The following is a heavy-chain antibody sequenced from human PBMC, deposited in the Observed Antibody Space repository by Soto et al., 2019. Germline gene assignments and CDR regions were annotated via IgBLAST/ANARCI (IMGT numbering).Heavy chain of an antibody. Sequence: GGSLRLSCSASGFTFDNCAMHWVRQIPGKGLEYVSAISGDGDTIYYADSVKGRFTISRDNSKNTLYLLVTSLRAEDTAIYYCVKGGRTTVTEFDFWGQGTLVTVSS. V-gene: IGHV3-64D*06. J-gene: IGHJ4*02. D-gene: IGHD4-4*01. CDR2: ISGDGDTI. CDR3: VKGGRTTVTEFDF. CDR1: GFTFDNCA.